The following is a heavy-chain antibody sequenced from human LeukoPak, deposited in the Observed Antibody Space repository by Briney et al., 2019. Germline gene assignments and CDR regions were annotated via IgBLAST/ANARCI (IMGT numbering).Heavy chain of an antibody. CDR3: AKNSGWYPSYFDY. V-gene: IGHV3-30*02. J-gene: IGHJ4*02. CDR1: GFTFSSYG. D-gene: IGHD6-19*01. Sequence: PGGSLRLSCAASGFTFSSYGMHWVRQAPGKGLEWVAFIRYDGSNKYYADSVKGRFTISRDNSKNTLYLQMNSLRAEDTAVYYCAKNSGWYPSYFDYWGQGTLVTVSS. CDR2: IRYDGSNK.